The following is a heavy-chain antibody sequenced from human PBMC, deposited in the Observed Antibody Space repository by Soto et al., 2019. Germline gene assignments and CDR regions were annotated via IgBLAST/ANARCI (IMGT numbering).Heavy chain of an antibody. CDR2: LNPNSGNT. Sequence: QVQLVQSGAEVKKPGASVKVSGKASGYTFTSYDINWVRQATGQGLEYLGWLNPNSGNTAYVQKFQGRVTMTWDTTITTADMELSSLRSGDTAVYVCASDVKYGACSRWFDPWGQGTLGTVSS. CDR3: ASDVKYGACSRWFDP. J-gene: IGHJ5*02. CDR1: GYTFTSYD. V-gene: IGHV1-8*01. D-gene: IGHD2-21*02.